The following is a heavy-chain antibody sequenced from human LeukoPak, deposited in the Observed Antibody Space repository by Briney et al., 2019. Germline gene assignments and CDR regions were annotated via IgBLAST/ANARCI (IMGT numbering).Heavy chain of an antibody. Sequence: PGGSLRLSCAASGFTFSSYGMHWVRQAPGKGLEWVAVIWYDGSNKYYADSVKGRFTISRDNSKNTLYLQMNSLRAEDTAVYYCARDAPHYYDSSGYSSYWGQGTLVTVSS. J-gene: IGHJ4*02. CDR2: IWYDGSNK. CDR1: GFTFSSYG. CDR3: ARDAPHYYDSSGYSSY. D-gene: IGHD3-22*01. V-gene: IGHV3-33*01.